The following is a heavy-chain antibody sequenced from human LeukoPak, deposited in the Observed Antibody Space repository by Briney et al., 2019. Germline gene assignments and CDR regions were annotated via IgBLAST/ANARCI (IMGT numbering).Heavy chain of an antibody. CDR3: AKGSPLVDTAMVALVDY. J-gene: IGHJ4*02. CDR2: ISGSGGSR. V-gene: IGHV3-23*01. CDR1: GFTFSSYG. D-gene: IGHD5-18*01. Sequence: GGSLRLSCAASGFTFSSYGMSWVRQPPGKGLEGVSAISGSGGSRYYADSVKGRFTISRDNSKNTLYLQMNSLRAEDTAVYYCAKGSPLVDTAMVALVDYWGQGTLVTVSS.